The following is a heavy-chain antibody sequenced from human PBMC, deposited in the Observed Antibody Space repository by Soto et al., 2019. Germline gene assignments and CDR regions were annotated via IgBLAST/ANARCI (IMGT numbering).Heavy chain of an antibody. J-gene: IGHJ3*02. CDR2: IYYSGST. Sequence: SETLSLTCTVSGGSISSYYWSWIRQPPGKGLEWIGYIYYSGSTNYNPSLKSRVTISVDTSKNQFSLKLSSVTAADTAVYYCARNIVGATHDAFDIWGQGNMVTVSS. CDR3: ARNIVGATHDAFDI. D-gene: IGHD1-26*01. CDR1: GGSISSYY. V-gene: IGHV4-59*01.